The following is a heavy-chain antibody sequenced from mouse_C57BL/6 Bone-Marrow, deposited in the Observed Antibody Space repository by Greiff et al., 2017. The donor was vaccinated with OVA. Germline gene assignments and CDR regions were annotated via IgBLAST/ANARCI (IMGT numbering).Heavy chain of an antibody. CDR1: GFTFSSYG. Sequence: DVKLVESGGDLVKPGGSLKLSCAASGFTFSSYGMSWVRQTPDKRLEWVATISSGGSYTYYPDSVKGRFTISRDNAKNTLYLQMSSLKSEDTAMYYCARRGVSSSFDYWGQGTTLTVSS. CDR2: ISSGGSYT. D-gene: IGHD1-1*01. CDR3: ARRGVSSSFDY. V-gene: IGHV5-6*02. J-gene: IGHJ2*01.